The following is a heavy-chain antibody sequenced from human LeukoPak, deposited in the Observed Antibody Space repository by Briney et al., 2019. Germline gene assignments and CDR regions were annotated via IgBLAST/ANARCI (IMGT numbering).Heavy chain of an antibody. CDR2: IYYSGST. CDR1: GGSISSFY. D-gene: IGHD3-22*01. Sequence: SETLSLTCTVSGGSISSFYWSWIRQPPGKGLEWIGYIYYSGSTNYNPSLKSRVTISVDTSKNQFSLKLSSVTAADTAVYFCASPRGDDSGGYYTWYFHHWGQGILVTVSS. CDR3: ASPRGDDSGGYYTWYFHH. V-gene: IGHV4-59*08. J-gene: IGHJ1*01.